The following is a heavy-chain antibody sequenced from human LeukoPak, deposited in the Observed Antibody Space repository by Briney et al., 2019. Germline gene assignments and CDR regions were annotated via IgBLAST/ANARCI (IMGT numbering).Heavy chain of an antibody. J-gene: IGHJ4*02. CDR3: ARSQGPYDY. CDR1: GFTFSAYW. V-gene: IGHV3-74*01. Sequence: GGSLRLSCAASGFTFSAYWMHWVRQVPGKGLVWVSRINNDGTATFFADSVKGRFTISRDNAKNTLYLQMDSLRAEDTAIYYCARSQGPYDYWGQGTLVTVSS. CDR2: INNDGTAT.